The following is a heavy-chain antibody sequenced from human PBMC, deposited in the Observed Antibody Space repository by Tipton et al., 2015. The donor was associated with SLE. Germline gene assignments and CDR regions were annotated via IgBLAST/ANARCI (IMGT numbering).Heavy chain of an antibody. CDR3: ARGWSEVGAAPSPYGY. Sequence: QLVQSGAEVKKPGSSVKVSCKASGGTFSSYAISWVRQAPGQGLEWMGGIIPIFGTANYAQKFQGRVTMTTDESTSTAYMELSSLISEDTAVYDCARGWSEVGAAPSPYGYWGQGTLVTVSS. J-gene: IGHJ4*02. D-gene: IGHD1-26*01. CDR2: IIPIFGTA. CDR1: GGTFSSYA. V-gene: IGHV1-69*05.